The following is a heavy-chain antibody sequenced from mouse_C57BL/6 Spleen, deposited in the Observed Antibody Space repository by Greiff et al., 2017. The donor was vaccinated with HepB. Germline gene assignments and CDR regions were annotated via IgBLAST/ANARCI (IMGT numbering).Heavy chain of an antibody. D-gene: IGHD1-1*01. CDR3: ARDGSSYGFAY. J-gene: IGHJ3*01. CDR2: INPYSGGT. CDR1: GYTFTDYY. V-gene: IGHV1-19*01. Sequence: EVQLQQSGPVLVKPGASVKMSCKASGYTFTDYYMNWVKQSHGKSLEWIGVINPYSGGTSYNQKFKGKATLTVDKSSSTAYMELNSLTSEDSAVYYCARDGSSYGFAYWGQGTLVTVSA.